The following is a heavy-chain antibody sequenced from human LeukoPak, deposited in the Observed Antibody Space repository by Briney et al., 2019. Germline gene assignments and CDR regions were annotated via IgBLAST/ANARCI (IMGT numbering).Heavy chain of an antibody. Sequence: SETLSLTCTVSGGSISGYYWSWIRQPPGKGLEWIAYIYYNGISNYNPSLKSRVIISVDSSKNQFSLKLTSVTAADTAVYYCARGAYGVTRLSPSNYFDYWGQGTLVTVSS. V-gene: IGHV4-59*01. J-gene: IGHJ4*02. D-gene: IGHD4-17*01. CDR3: ARGAYGVTRLSPSNYFDY. CDR2: IYYNGIS. CDR1: GGSISGYY.